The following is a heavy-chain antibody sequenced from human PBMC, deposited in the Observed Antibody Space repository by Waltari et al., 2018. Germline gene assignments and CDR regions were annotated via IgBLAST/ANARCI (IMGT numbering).Heavy chain of an antibody. Sequence: QLQLQESGPGLVKPSETLSFTCTVSGGSISSSSYYWGWIRQPPGKGLAWIGIIYYSGSTYYNPSLKSRVTISVDTSKNQFSLKLSSVTAADTAVYYCATKRESSASGFDYWGQGTLVTVSS. CDR1: GGSISSSSYY. J-gene: IGHJ4*02. CDR2: IYYSGST. D-gene: IGHD6-19*01. CDR3: ATKRESSASGFDY. V-gene: IGHV4-39*01.